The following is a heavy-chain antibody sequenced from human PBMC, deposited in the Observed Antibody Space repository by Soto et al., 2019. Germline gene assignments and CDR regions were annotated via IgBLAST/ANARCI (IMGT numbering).Heavy chain of an antibody. Sequence: QVQLVQSGAEVKKPGSSVKVSCKASGGTFSSYAISWVRQAPGQGHEWMGGIIPIFGTANYAQKFQGRVTITADESTSTAYMELSSLRSEDTAVYYCARDLGYGSGSYVNWFDPWGQGTLVTVSS. V-gene: IGHV1-69*01. J-gene: IGHJ5*02. CDR1: GGTFSSYA. CDR3: ARDLGYGSGSYVNWFDP. CDR2: IIPIFGTA. D-gene: IGHD3-10*01.